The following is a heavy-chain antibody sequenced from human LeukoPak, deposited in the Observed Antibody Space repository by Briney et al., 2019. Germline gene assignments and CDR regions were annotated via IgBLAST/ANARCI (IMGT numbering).Heavy chain of an antibody. Sequence: GGSLRLSCAASGFTVSSNYMSWVRQAPGKGLEWVSLIYSGGSTYYADSVKGRFTISRDNSKNTLYLQMNSLRAEDTAVYYCAREGTPVTTAYAFDIWGQGTMVTVSS. D-gene: IGHD4-17*01. J-gene: IGHJ3*02. V-gene: IGHV3-66*01. CDR2: IYSGGST. CDR3: AREGTPVTTAYAFDI. CDR1: GFTVSSNY.